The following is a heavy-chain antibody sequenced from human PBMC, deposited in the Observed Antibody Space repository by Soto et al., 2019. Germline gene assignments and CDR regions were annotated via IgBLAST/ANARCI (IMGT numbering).Heavy chain of an antibody. CDR1: GGSISSSSYY. J-gene: IGHJ5*02. Sequence: SETLSLTCTVSGGSISSSSYYWGWIRQPPGKGLEWIGSIYYSGSTYYNPSLKSRVTISVDTSKNQFSLKLSSVTAADTAVYYCARHYDFWSGSWFDPWGQGTLVTVSS. V-gene: IGHV4-39*01. CDR2: IYYSGST. CDR3: ARHYDFWSGSWFDP. D-gene: IGHD3-3*01.